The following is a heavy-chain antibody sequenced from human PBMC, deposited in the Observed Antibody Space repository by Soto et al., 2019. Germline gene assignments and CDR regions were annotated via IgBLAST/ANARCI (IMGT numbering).Heavy chain of an antibody. J-gene: IGHJ6*02. CDR2: INPNSGGT. CDR1: GYTFTGYY. Sequence: EASVKVSCQASGYTFTGYYMQWVRQAPGQGLEWMGWINPNSGGTNYAQKFQGRVTMTRDTSISTAYMELNSLRAEDTAVYYCAPPIGIFGDYYYGMDVWGQGTTVTVSS. CDR3: APPIGIFGDYYYGMDV. V-gene: IGHV1-2*02. D-gene: IGHD3-3*01.